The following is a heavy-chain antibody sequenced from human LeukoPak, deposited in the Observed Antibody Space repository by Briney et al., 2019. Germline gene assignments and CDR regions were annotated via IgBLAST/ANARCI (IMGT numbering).Heavy chain of an antibody. J-gene: IGHJ4*02. CDR1: GFTFSRYS. V-gene: IGHV3-74*01. D-gene: IGHD2-8*01. Sequence: PGGSLRLSCEASGFTFSRYSMHWVRQAPGKGLVGVSRINSDGSGTHYTDVVKGRFTISRDNAKNTLYLQVNGLRAEDTAVYYCARESRMVYEPIDCWGQGTLVTVSS. CDR3: ARESRMVYEPIDC. CDR2: INSDGSGT.